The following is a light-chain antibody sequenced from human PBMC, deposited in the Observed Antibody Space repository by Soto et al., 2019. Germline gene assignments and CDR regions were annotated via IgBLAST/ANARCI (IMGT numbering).Light chain of an antibody. V-gene: IGKV3D-11*01. Sequence: VXCXXSQGVSSYLAWYQQKPGQAPRLLIYDASNRATGIPARFSGSGPGTDFTLTISSLEPEDFAVYYCQQRSNWHPITFGQGTRLEIK. J-gene: IGKJ5*01. CDR1: QGVSSY. CDR3: QQRSNWHPIT. CDR2: DAS.